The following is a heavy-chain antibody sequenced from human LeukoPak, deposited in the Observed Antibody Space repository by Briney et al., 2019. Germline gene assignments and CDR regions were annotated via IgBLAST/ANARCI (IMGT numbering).Heavy chain of an antibody. D-gene: IGHD4-17*01. Sequence: ASVKVSCKVSGYTLTELSMHWVRQAPGKGLEWMGGFDPEDGETIYAQKFQGRVTMTEDTSTDTAYIELSSLRSEDTAVYYCATVVYGDYGHYGMDVWGQGTTVTVSS. CDR2: FDPEDGET. J-gene: IGHJ6*02. V-gene: IGHV1-24*01. CDR3: ATVVYGDYGHYGMDV. CDR1: GYTLTELS.